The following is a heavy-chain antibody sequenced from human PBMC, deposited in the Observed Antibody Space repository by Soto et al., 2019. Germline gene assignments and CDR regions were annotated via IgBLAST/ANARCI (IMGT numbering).Heavy chain of an antibody. J-gene: IGHJ4*02. CDR3: ARQGDYGDYERVYFDY. CDR2: IYYSGST. Sequence: SETLSLTCTVSGGSISSYYWSWIRQPPGKGLEWIGYIYYSGSTNYNPSLKSRVTISVDTSKNQFSLKLSSVTAADTAVYYCARQGDYGDYERVYFDYWGQGTLVTSPQ. CDR1: GGSISSYY. D-gene: IGHD4-17*01. V-gene: IGHV4-59*08.